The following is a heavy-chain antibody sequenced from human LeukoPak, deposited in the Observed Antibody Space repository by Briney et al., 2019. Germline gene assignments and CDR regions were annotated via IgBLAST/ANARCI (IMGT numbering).Heavy chain of an antibody. CDR1: GYTFTGYY. V-gene: IGHV1-2*02. Sequence: ASVKVSCKASGYTFTGYYMHRVRQAPGQGLEWMGWINPNSGGTNYAQKFQGRVTMTRDTSISTAYMELSRLRSDDTAVYYCASRYGSGSVYYYYGMDVWGQGTTVTVSS. D-gene: IGHD3-10*01. CDR2: INPNSGGT. CDR3: ASRYGSGSVYYYYGMDV. J-gene: IGHJ6*02.